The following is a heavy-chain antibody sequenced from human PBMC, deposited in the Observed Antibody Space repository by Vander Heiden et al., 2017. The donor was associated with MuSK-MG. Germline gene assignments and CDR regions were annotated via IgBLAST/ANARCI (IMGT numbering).Heavy chain of an antibody. J-gene: IGHJ3*02. CDR2: ISWNGGSI. D-gene: IGHD3-3*01. CDR3: AKSLGGVVIIAYAFDI. CDR1: GFTFDDYA. Sequence: EVQLVESGGGLVQPGRSLRLSCAASGFTFDDYAMHWVREAPGKGLEGVSGISWNGGSIAYADSVKGRFTISRDSAKNSLYLQMNSLRAEDTALDYCAKSLGGVVIIAYAFDIWGQGTMVTGSS. V-gene: IGHV3-9*01.